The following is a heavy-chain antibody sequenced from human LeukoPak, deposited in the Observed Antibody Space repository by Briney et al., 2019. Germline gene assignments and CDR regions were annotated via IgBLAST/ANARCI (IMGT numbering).Heavy chain of an antibody. CDR3: ARGPASLAEYFQH. CDR1: GFTFSSYA. Sequence: GGPLRLSCAASGFTFSSYAMHWVRQAPGKELEWVAVISYDGSNKYYADSVKGRFTISRDNSKNTLYLQMNSLRAEDTAVYYCARGPASLAEYFQHWGQGTLVTVSS. CDR2: ISYDGSNK. J-gene: IGHJ1*01. V-gene: IGHV3-30*04.